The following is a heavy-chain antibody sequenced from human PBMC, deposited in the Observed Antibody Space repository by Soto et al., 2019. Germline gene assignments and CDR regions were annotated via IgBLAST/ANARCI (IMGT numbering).Heavy chain of an antibody. CDR1: GFTFSSYG. CDR2: IWYDGSNK. Sequence: GGSLRLSCAASGFTFSSYGMHWVRQAPGKGLEWVAVIWYDGSNKYYADSVKGRFTISRDNSKNTLYLQMNSLRAEDTAVYYCARDHQGKLAIGAFDIWGQGTMVTVSS. D-gene: IGHD3-9*01. CDR3: ARDHQGKLAIGAFDI. V-gene: IGHV3-33*01. J-gene: IGHJ3*02.